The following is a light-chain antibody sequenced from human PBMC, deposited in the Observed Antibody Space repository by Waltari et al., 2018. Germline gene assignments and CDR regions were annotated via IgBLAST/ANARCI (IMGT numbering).Light chain of an antibody. Sequence: DIQMTQSPSTLSASVGDRVTITCRASQTISTSLNGYQHKPRKAPKVLIFLASNLQSGVPSRFSGSGSGSDFTLTITSLQPEDFASYYCQQSYSLPFTFGPGTTVDVK. CDR1: QTISTS. CDR3: QQSYSLPFT. V-gene: IGKV1-39*01. J-gene: IGKJ3*01. CDR2: LAS.